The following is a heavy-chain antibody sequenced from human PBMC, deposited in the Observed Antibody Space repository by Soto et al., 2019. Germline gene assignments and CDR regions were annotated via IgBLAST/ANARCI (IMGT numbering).Heavy chain of an antibody. D-gene: IGHD2-2*01. CDR3: ARAPTDLIVVVPAAMGY. V-gene: IGHV1-2*04. J-gene: IGHJ4*02. Sequence: ASVKVSCKASGYTFTGYYMHWVRQAPGQGLEWMGWINPNSGGTNYAQKFQGWVTMTRDTSISTAYMELSRLRSDDTAVYYCARAPTDLIVVVPAAMGYWGQGTLVTVS. CDR2: INPNSGGT. CDR1: GYTFTGYY.